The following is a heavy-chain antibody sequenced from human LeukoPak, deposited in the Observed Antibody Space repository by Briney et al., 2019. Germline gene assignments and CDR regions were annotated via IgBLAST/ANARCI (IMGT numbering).Heavy chain of an antibody. J-gene: IGHJ5*02. Sequence: PGGSLRLSCAASGFTFSSSWMHWVRQAPGEGLVWVSRINPAGSLTNYADSVKGRFTISRDNAKNSLYLQMNSLRAEDTAVYYCARQRVGSRYYDSSGYRDWFDPWGQGTLVTVSS. CDR2: INPAGSLT. V-gene: IGHV3-74*01. D-gene: IGHD3-22*01. CDR1: GFTFSSSW. CDR3: ARQRVGSRYYDSSGYRDWFDP.